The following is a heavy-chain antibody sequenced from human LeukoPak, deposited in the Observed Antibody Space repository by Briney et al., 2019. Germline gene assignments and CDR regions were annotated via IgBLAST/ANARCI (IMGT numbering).Heavy chain of an antibody. D-gene: IGHD6-13*01. J-gene: IGHJ4*02. V-gene: IGHV1-69*05. CDR2: FIPILDTT. CDR3: ARPKYSSSWYYFDY. CDR1: GGSFNNYA. Sequence: SVKVSCKASGGSFNNYAVTWVRQAPGQGLEWMGGFIPILDTTNYAPNFQGRVTITTDESTSTAYMELSSLRSEDTAVYYCARPKYSSSWYYFDYWGQGTLVTVSS.